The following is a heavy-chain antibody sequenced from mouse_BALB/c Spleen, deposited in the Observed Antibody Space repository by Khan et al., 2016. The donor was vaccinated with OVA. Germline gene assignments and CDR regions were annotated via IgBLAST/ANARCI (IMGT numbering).Heavy chain of an antibody. CDR3: AREGAYYYGSSYYFDY. CDR2: IRYDGSD. V-gene: IGHV3-6*02. Sequence: EVQLQESGPGLVKPSQSLSLTCSVNGYSITSGYYWSWIRQFPGNKLDWMGYIRYDGSDNYNPSPKNRISITRDTAKNQFFLKLNSVNNEDTATYYCAREGAYYYGSSYYFDYWGQGTTLTVSS. D-gene: IGHD1-1*01. CDR1: GYSITSGYY. J-gene: IGHJ2*01.